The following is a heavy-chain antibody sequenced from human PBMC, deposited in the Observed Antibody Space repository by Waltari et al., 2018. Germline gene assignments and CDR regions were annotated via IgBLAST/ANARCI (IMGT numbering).Heavy chain of an antibody. CDR2: IYSGGST. CDR1: GFTFSSYA. Sequence: EVQLLESGGGLVQPGGSLRLSCAASGFTFSSYAMSWVRQAPGKGMEWVSVIYSGGSTYYADSVKGRFTISRDNSKNTLYLQMNSLRAEDTAVYYCAKVFGREQLVPLNYYYYMDVWGKGTTVTVSS. D-gene: IGHD6-13*01. J-gene: IGHJ6*03. V-gene: IGHV3-23*03. CDR3: AKVFGREQLVPLNYYYYMDV.